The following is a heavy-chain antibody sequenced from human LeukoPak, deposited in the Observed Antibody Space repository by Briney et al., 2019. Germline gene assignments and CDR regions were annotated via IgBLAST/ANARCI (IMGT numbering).Heavy chain of an antibody. J-gene: IGHJ6*03. D-gene: IGHD3-16*01. Sequence: PGGSLRLSCAASGFTFSDDYMSWIRQAPGKGLEWVSYISSSGSTIYYADSVKGRFTISRDNAKNSLYLQMNSLRAEDTAVYYCARSHMGSPYYYYYYYMDVWGKGTTVTVSS. CDR3: ARSHMGSPYYYYYYYMDV. V-gene: IGHV3-11*04. CDR2: ISSSGSTI. CDR1: GFTFSDDY.